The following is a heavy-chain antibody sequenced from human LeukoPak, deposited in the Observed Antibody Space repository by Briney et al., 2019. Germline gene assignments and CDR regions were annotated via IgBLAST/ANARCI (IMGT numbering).Heavy chain of an antibody. CDR1: GGSISSYY. CDR2: IYYSGST. D-gene: IGHD3-22*01. J-gene: IGHJ5*02. CDR3: AREGGYDSSGFQLGNWFDP. Sequence: SETLSLTCTVSGGSISSYYWSWIRQPPGKGLEWIGYIYYSGSTNYNPSLKSRVTISVDTSKNQFSLKLSSVTAADTAVYYWAREGGYDSSGFQLGNWFDPWGQGTLVTVSS. V-gene: IGHV4-59*12.